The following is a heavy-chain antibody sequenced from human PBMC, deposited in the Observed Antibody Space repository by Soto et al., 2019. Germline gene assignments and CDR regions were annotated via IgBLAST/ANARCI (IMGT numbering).Heavy chain of an antibody. CDR1: GFTFSPSA. CDR2: IVVGSGHI. V-gene: IGHV1-58*02. J-gene: IGHJ4*02. CDR3: ARDCYDSTGYSPPCYFDC. Sequence: SVQVSCKASGFTFSPSAMQWARQARGQSLEWIGWIVVGSGHINYAQQFHERVTITRDMSTGSVYMELSSLRSEDTAVYYCARDCYDSTGYSPPCYFDCWGQGTLVTVSS. D-gene: IGHD3-22*01.